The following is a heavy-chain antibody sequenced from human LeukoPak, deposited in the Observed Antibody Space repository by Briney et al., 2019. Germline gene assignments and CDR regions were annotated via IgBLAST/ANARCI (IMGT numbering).Heavy chain of an antibody. CDR2: IKQDGSEK. J-gene: IGHJ4*02. CDR3: ARALPYYDILTGYYPAYFDY. D-gene: IGHD3-9*01. V-gene: IGHV3-7*01. CDR1: GFTFSSYW. Sequence: GGSLRVSCAASGFTFSSYWMSWVRQAPGKGLEWVANIKQDGSEKYYVDSVKGRFTISRDNAKNSLYLQMNSLRAEDTAVYYCARALPYYDILTGYYPAYFDYWGQGTLVTVSS.